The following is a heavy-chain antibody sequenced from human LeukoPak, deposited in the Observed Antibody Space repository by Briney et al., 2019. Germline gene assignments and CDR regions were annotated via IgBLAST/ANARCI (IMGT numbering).Heavy chain of an antibody. D-gene: IGHD2-2*01. V-gene: IGHV4-34*01. CDR1: GGSFSGYY. J-gene: IGHJ4*02. Sequence: SETQSLTCAVYGGSFSGYYWSWIRQPPGKGLEWIGEINHSGSTNYNPSLKSRVTISVDTSKNQFSLKLSSVTAADTAVYYCARGHRGYCSSISCPRGDDYWGQGTLVTVSS. CDR3: ARGHRGYCSSISCPRGDDY. CDR2: INHSGST.